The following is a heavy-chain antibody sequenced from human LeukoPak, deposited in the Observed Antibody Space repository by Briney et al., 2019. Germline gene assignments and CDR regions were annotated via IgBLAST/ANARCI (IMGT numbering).Heavy chain of an antibody. CDR1: GFTFSDYA. Sequence: GGSLRLSCAASGFTFSDYAMSWVRQTPGKGLEWVSGISESGGGTYYADSVKGRFTISRDNSKNTLYLQMNSLRVEDTAVYYCAKSQLVRGGYYYYGMDVWGQGTTATVSS. CDR2: ISESGGGT. CDR3: AKSQLVRGGYYYYGMDV. D-gene: IGHD3-10*01. J-gene: IGHJ6*02. V-gene: IGHV3-23*01.